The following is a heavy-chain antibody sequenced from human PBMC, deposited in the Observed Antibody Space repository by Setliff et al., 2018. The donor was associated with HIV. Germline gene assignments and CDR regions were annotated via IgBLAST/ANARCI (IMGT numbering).Heavy chain of an antibody. V-gene: IGHV3-66*01. Sequence: PGGSLRLSCAGSEFSVSSNTMSWIRQAPGKGPEWVSLIYSGGGTYYADSVKGRFTISRDNAKNTLYLQMNSLRAEDTAVYYCARGATDRYCSNGVCLNLDCWGQGALVTVSS. CDR3: ARGATDRYCSNGVCLNLDC. CDR2: IYSGGGT. CDR1: EFSVSSNT. D-gene: IGHD2-8*01. J-gene: IGHJ4*02.